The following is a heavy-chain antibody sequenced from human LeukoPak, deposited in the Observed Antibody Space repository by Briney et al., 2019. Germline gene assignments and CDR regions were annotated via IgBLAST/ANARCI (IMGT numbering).Heavy chain of an antibody. D-gene: IGHD6-13*01. CDR3: AKDAISIAAAGTVHYYYYYMDV. J-gene: IGHJ6*03. Sequence: GGSLRLSCAASGFTFDDYAMHWVRQAPGKGLEWVSLISWDGGSTYYADSVKGRFTISRDNSKNSLYLQMNSLRAEDTALYYCAKDAISIAAAGTVHYYYYYMDVWGKGTTVTVSS. CDR2: ISWDGGST. CDR1: GFTFDDYA. V-gene: IGHV3-43D*03.